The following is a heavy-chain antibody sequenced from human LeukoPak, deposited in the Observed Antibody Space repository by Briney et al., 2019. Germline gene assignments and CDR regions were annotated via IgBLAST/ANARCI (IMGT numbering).Heavy chain of an antibody. Sequence: SETLSLTCTASGASINRSSYYWGWIRQPPGKGLEWIGSIYYSGSAYYNPSLKSRVTISVDTSKNQFSLRLTSVTAADTAVYYCASVFYVTPGGDLSYYFDSSGCFDYWGQGTLVTVSS. D-gene: IGHD3-22*01. J-gene: IGHJ4*02. CDR1: GASINRSSYY. V-gene: IGHV4-39*07. CDR3: ASVFYVTPGGDLSYYFDSSGCFDY. CDR2: IYYSGSA.